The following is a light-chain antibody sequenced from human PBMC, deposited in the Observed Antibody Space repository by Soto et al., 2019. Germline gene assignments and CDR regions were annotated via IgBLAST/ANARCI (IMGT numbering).Light chain of an antibody. CDR1: SSDVGSYNL. J-gene: IGLJ3*02. Sequence: QSALTQPASVSGSPGQSITISCIGTSSDVGSYNLVSWYQQHPGKAPKVLIYEVSERPSGVSNRFSGSKSGNTASLTISGLQAEDEADYYCSSYTSSSTLVFGGGTKLTVL. CDR2: EVS. V-gene: IGLV2-14*02. CDR3: SSYTSSSTLV.